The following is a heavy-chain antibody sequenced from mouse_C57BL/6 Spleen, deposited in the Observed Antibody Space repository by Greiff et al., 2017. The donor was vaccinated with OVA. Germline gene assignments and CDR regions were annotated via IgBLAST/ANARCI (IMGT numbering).Heavy chain of an antibody. CDR3: ARGEPWFAY. J-gene: IGHJ3*01. Sequence: EVQRVESGGGLVKPGGSLTLSCAASGFTFSSYAMSWVRQTPEKRLEWVATISDGGSYTYYPDNVKGRFTISRDNAKNNLYLQMSHLKSEDTAMYYCARGEPWFAYWGQGTLVTVSA. CDR1: GFTFSSYA. CDR2: ISDGGSYT. V-gene: IGHV5-4*01.